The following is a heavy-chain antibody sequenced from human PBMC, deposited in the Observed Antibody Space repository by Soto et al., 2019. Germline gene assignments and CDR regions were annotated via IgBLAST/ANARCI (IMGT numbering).Heavy chain of an antibody. Sequence: QVQLQQSGPGLVKPSQTLSLTCDISGDSVSSNSAAWNWIRQTPSRGLEWLGRTYYRSKWYINYAVSVKSRITVNPDTSKNQFSLQLNSVTHEDTAVYYCARGSWDDVTGHYYMDVWGKGTTVTVSS. D-gene: IGHD1-1*01. CDR1: GDSVSSNSAA. CDR2: TYYRSKWYI. V-gene: IGHV6-1*01. CDR3: ARGSWDDVTGHYYMDV. J-gene: IGHJ6*03.